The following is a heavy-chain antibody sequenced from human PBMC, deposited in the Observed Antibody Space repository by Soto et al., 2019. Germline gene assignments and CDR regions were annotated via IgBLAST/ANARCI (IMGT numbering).Heavy chain of an antibody. CDR2: IDPSDSYT. CDR3: ARLQAAAGDNDLTFDY. J-gene: IGHJ4*02. Sequence: GESMKISCKHAGFNFLTFWIAWVRQIPGKGLEWMGRIDPSDSYTNYSPSFQGHVTISADKSISTAYLQWSSLKASDTAMYYCARLQAAAGDNDLTFDYWGQGTLVTVYS. D-gene: IGHD6-13*01. V-gene: IGHV5-10-1*01. CDR1: GFNFLTFW.